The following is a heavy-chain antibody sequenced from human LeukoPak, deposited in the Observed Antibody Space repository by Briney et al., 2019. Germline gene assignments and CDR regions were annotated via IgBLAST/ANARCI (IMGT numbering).Heavy chain of an antibody. CDR2: INPNSGGT. CDR3: AGVRMYYYDSSGYCDY. Sequence: ASVKVSCKASGYTFTGYYMHWVRQAPGQGLEWMGWINPNSGGTNYAQKFQGRVTMTRDTSISTAYMELSRLRSDDTAVYYCAGVRMYYYDSSGYCDYWGQGTLVTVSS. CDR1: GYTFTGYY. V-gene: IGHV1-2*02. J-gene: IGHJ4*02. D-gene: IGHD3-22*01.